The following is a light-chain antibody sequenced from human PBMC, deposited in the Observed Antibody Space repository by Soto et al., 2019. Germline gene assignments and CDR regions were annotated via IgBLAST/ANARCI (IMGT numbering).Light chain of an antibody. CDR1: QGIKND. V-gene: IGKV1-17*01. J-gene: IGKJ2*01. Sequence: DLQMTQSPSSLSASVGDRVTITCRASQGIKNDLGWYQQIPGKAPKRLIHTASTLQSDVPSRFRGSGSGTEFTLTISSLQSEDFAPYFCLQYNTYPYTFGQGTRLEIK. CDR3: LQYNTYPYT. CDR2: TAS.